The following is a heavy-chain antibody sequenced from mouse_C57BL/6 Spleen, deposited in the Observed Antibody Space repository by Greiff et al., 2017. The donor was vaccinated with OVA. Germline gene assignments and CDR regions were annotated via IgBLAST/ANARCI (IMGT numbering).Heavy chain of an antibody. D-gene: IGHD4-1*01. CDR2: INPNYGTT. CDR1: GYSFTDYN. Sequence: EVQLQQSGPELVKPGASVKISCKASGYSFTDYNMNWVKQSNGKSLEWIGVINPNYGTTSYNQKFKGKATLTADQYSSTAYMQLNSLTSEDSAVYYCARMGYNWDQYAMDYWGQGTSLTVSS. CDR3: ARMGYNWDQYAMDY. J-gene: IGHJ4*01. V-gene: IGHV1-39*01.